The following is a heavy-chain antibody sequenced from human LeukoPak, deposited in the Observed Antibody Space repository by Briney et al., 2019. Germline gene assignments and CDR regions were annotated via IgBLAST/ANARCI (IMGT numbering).Heavy chain of an antibody. D-gene: IGHD6-13*01. CDR3: ARGGAAAGYY. J-gene: IGHJ4*02. Sequence: PGGSLRLSCAAYGFTVSSNYMSWVRHAAGSGLEWVSVFYSGGSTYYAESVKGRFTISRDNSKNTLYLQMDSLRAEDTAVYYCARGGAAAGYYWGQGTLVTVSS. V-gene: IGHV3-66*01. CDR1: GFTVSSNY. CDR2: FYSGGST.